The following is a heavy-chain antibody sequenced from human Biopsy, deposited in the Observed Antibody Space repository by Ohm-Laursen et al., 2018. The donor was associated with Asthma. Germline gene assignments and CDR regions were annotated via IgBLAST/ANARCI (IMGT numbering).Heavy chain of an antibody. CDR1: GYNFISFA. Sequence: SVKVSCKASGYNFISFAIHWVRQAPGQRLEWMGWVNAGNGDTKYSQKLQGRVTITRDTSASTAYMELRSLRSEDTATYYCARTYYDFLTGQVKDVFGVWGQGTMVTVSS. D-gene: IGHD3-9*01. J-gene: IGHJ3*01. CDR3: ARTYYDFLTGQVKDVFGV. CDR2: VNAGNGDT. V-gene: IGHV1-3*01.